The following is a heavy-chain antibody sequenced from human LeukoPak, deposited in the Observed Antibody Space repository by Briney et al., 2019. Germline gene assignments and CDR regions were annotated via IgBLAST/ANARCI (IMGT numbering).Heavy chain of an antibody. CDR1: GFTFSSYA. CDR2: ISSNGGST. CDR3: ARGRYSSSLFDY. Sequence: GGSLRLSCSASGFTFSSYAMHWVRQAPGKGLEYVSAISSNGGSTYYADSVKGRFTISRDNSKNTLYLQMSSLRAEDMAVYYCARGRYSSSLFDYWGQGTLVTVSS. J-gene: IGHJ4*02. D-gene: IGHD6-6*01. V-gene: IGHV3-64D*09.